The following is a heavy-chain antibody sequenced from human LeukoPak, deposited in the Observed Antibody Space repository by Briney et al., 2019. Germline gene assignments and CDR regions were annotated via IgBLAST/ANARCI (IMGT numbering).Heavy chain of an antibody. J-gene: IGHJ4*02. D-gene: IGHD6-13*01. V-gene: IGHV3-23*01. CDR2: ISGSGGST. Sequence: GGSLRLSCAASGFTFSTYAMTWVRQAPGKGLEWVSGISGSGGSTYYADSVKGRFTISRDNSKNTLYLQMNSLRAEDTAVYHCAKGLCPAAAGFFDYWGQGTLVTVSS. CDR3: AKGLCPAAAGFFDY. CDR1: GFTFSTYA.